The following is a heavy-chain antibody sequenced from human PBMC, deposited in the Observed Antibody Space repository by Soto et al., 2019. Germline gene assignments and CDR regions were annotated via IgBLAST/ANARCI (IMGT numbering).Heavy chain of an antibody. Sequence: SGPTLVNPTQTLTLTCTFSGFSLSTTGVGVSWIRQPPGKALEWLALIYWHDGERYSPSLKSRLTITKDTSKNQVVLTMTNMDPVDTATYYCAHRGGATVGLYYFDYWGQGALVTVSS. D-gene: IGHD3-16*01. V-gene: IGHV2-5*01. CDR2: IYWHDGE. J-gene: IGHJ4*02. CDR3: AHRGGATVGLYYFDY. CDR1: GFSLSTTGVG.